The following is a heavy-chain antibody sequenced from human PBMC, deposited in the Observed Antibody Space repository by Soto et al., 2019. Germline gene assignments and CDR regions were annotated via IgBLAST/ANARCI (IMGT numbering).Heavy chain of an antibody. J-gene: IGHJ4*02. Sequence: QVQLVESGGGVVQPGRSLRLSCAASGFTFSSYAMHWVRQAPGKGLEWVEIMSYDGNNQYYEDSVKGRFTISRDNFKNTLYLQMTSLRAEDTDVYYCAKALGELSPESFDSWGQGILVTVSS. D-gene: IGHD3-16*02. CDR3: AKALGELSPESFDS. V-gene: IGHV3-30*18. CDR1: GFTFSSYA. CDR2: MSYDGNNQ.